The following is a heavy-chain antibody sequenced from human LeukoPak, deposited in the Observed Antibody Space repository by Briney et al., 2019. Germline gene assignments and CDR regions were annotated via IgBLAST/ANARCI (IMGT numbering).Heavy chain of an antibody. V-gene: IGHV4-34*01. CDR2: ISHRGGT. D-gene: IGHD2-21*01. CDR3: ARFADSEPIDT. J-gene: IGHJ4*02. Sequence: PSETLSLTCVVSGGSLSGYYLTWIRQAPGKGLEWIGDISHRGGTAYNPSLKSQASVSLDTSKNQFSLYVTSVTAADTAVYFCARFADSEPIDTWGQGTLVTVSS. CDR1: GGSLSGYY.